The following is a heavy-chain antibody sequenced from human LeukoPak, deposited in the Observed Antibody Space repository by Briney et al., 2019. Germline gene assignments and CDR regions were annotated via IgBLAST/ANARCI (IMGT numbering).Heavy chain of an antibody. J-gene: IGHJ4*02. CDR1: GYTFSSYS. CDR2: ISSGSSTI. Sequence: PGGSLRLSCAASGYTFSSYSMNWVRQALGKGLEGVSYISSGSSTIYYADSVKGRFTISRDNAENSLYLQMNSLRAEDTAVYYCARGRLGGRSGNEYWGQGTLVTVSS. D-gene: IGHD2-15*01. V-gene: IGHV3-48*04. CDR3: ARGRLGGRSGNEY.